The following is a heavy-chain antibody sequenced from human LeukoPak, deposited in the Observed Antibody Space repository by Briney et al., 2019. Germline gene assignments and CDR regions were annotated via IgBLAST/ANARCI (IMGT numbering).Heavy chain of an antibody. J-gene: IGHJ4*02. D-gene: IGHD6-13*01. V-gene: IGHV4-31*03. CDR3: ARAESGFSSWPYYFDY. Sequence: SETLSLTCTVSGGSISSSSYYWGWIRQPPGKGLEWIGYIYYSGSTYYNPSLKSRVTISVDTSKNQFSLKLSSVTAADTAVYYCARAESGFSSWPYYFDYWGQGTLVTVPS. CDR1: GGSISSSSYY. CDR2: IYYSGST.